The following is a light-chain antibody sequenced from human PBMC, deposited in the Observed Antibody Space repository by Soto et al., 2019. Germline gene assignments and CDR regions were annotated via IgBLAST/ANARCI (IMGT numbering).Light chain of an antibody. CDR3: SSYTSSNTYA. J-gene: IGLJ1*01. V-gene: IGLV2-14*03. CDR1: SVDVGGFEY. Sequence: QSVLTQPASVSGSPGQSIAISCTGTSVDVGGFEYVSWYQQHPGKVPKLMIYDVNNRPSGVSNRFSGSKSGNTASLTISGLQAEDEADYFCSSYTSSNTYAFGTGTKVTV. CDR2: DVN.